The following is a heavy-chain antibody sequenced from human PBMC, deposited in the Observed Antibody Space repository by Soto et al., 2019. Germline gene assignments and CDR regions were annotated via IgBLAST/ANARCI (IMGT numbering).Heavy chain of an antibody. CDR2: ISFDGSSK. D-gene: IGHD2-15*01. J-gene: IGHJ6*02. CDR3: ARARDKGGSLHQKYGMDV. V-gene: IGHV3-30*09. CDR1: GFPFSSYT. Sequence: GGSLRLSCTASGFPFSSYTMHWLRRAPGKGLEWVGIISFDGSSKYYADWLKGRIVISRDNAKNSLYLQMNSLRAEDTAVYYCARARDKGGSLHQKYGMDVWGQGTTVTVSS.